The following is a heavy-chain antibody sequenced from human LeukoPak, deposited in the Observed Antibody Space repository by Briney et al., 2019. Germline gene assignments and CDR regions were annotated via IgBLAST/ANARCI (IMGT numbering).Heavy chain of an antibody. CDR3: ARGSGGSSSP. Sequence: SETLSLTCAVYGGCFSGYYWSWIRQPPGKGLEWIGEINHSGSTNYNPSLKSRVTISVDTSKNQFSLKLSSVTAADTAVYYCARGSGGSSSPWGQGTLVTVSS. CDR2: INHSGST. D-gene: IGHD6-13*01. J-gene: IGHJ5*02. V-gene: IGHV4-34*01. CDR1: GGCFSGYY.